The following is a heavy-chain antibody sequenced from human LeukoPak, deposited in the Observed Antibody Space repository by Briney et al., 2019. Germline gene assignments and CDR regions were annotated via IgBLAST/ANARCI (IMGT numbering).Heavy chain of an antibody. CDR2: IKQDGSER. D-gene: IGHD6-13*01. CDR1: GFTFSRYW. V-gene: IGHV3-7*01. Sequence: PGGSLRLSCAASGFTFSRYWMSWVRQAPGKGLEWVASIKQDGSERYFVDSVKGRFTISRDNAKKSLYLQMNSLRAEDTAVYYCARVHLIAAAGTFDYWGQGTLVTVSS. J-gene: IGHJ4*02. CDR3: ARVHLIAAAGTFDY.